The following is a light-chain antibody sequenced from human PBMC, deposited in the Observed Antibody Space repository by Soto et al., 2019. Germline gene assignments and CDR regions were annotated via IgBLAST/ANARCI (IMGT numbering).Light chain of an antibody. CDR1: HTISGL. J-gene: IGKJ2*01. Sequence: DIQMTQSPSTLSASVGDRVTITCRASHTISGLLAWYQQKAGKAPKLLIYKASSLQSGVPSRFSGSGSGTEFTLTISSLQPDDFATYYGQQYNSYFRTFGQGTKLEIK. V-gene: IGKV1-5*03. CDR2: KAS. CDR3: QQYNSYFRT.